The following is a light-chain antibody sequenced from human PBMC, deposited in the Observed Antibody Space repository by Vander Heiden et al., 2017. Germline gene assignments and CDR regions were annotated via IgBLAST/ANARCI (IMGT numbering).Light chain of an antibody. Sequence: DIQMTQSPSTLSASVGDRVTITCRASQSISSWLAWYQQKPGKAPKLLIYKASSLESGVPSRFSGSGSGTEFTLTISSLQPDDFATYYCQQENSYPHTFGGGTKVEIK. CDR1: QSISSW. J-gene: IGKJ4*01. CDR3: QQENSYPHT. CDR2: KAS. V-gene: IGKV1-5*03.